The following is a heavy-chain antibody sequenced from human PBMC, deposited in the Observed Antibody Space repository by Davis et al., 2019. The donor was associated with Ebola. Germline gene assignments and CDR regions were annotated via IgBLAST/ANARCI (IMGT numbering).Heavy chain of an antibody. CDR3: AKQRGMGAIDYDY. V-gene: IGHV1-69*13. CDR1: GGTFSNYD. Sequence: SVKVSCKASGGTFSNYDISWVRQAPGQGLEWMGGIIPIFGTTKYAQKFQGRVTITADESTRTAYMELSSLRSDDTAVYYCAKQRGMGAIDYDYWGRGTVVTVSS. D-gene: IGHD1-26*01. J-gene: IGHJ4*02. CDR2: IIPIFGTT.